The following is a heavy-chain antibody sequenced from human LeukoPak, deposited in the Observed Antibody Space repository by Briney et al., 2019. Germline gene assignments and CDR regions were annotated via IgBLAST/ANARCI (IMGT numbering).Heavy chain of an antibody. D-gene: IGHD6-13*01. CDR2: IYYSGST. Sequence: ETLSLTCTVSGGSISSSSYYWDWIRQPPGKGLEWIGSIYYSGSTYYNPSLKSRVTISVDTSKNQFSLKLSSVTAADTAVYYCARESAAAGTYWGQGTLVTVSS. J-gene: IGHJ4*02. CDR3: ARESAAAGTY. V-gene: IGHV4-39*07. CDR1: GGSISSSSYY.